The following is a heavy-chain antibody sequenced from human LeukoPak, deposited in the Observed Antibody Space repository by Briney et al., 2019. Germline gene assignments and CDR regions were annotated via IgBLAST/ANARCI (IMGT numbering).Heavy chain of an antibody. CDR1: GFTFSNYA. D-gene: IGHD5-12*01. J-gene: IGHJ4*02. V-gene: IGHV3-30*04. Sequence: GGSLRLSCAASGFTFSNYAMHWVRQAPGKGLEWVAVISYDGRNKYYADSVKGRFTISRDNSKKTLDLQMNSLRAEDTAVYYCASPDSGYDSSVADYWGQGTLVTVSS. CDR3: ASPDSGYDSSVADY. CDR2: ISYDGRNK.